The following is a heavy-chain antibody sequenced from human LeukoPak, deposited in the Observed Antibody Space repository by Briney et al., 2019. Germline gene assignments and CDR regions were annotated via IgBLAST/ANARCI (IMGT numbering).Heavy chain of an antibody. CDR3: ARVGRDSSGYFRYYFDY. J-gene: IGHJ4*02. CDR2: IRYDGSNK. Sequence: GGSLRLSCAASGFTFSNFGMHWVRQAPGKGLEWVAFIRYDGSNKYCADSVKGRFTISRDNAKNSLYLQMNSLRAEDTAVYYCARVGRDSSGYFRYYFDYWGQGTLVTVSS. V-gene: IGHV3-30*02. D-gene: IGHD3-22*01. CDR1: GFTFSNFG.